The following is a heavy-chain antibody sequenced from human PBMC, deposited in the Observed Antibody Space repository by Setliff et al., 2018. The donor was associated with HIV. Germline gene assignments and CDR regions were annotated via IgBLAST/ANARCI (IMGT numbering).Heavy chain of an antibody. J-gene: IGHJ3*01. CDR3: ASLSGYSGDAFDV. V-gene: IGHV5-51*01. CDR2: MYPGTSTT. Sequence: GESLKISCKGFGYRFTSYRIGWARHMPGKGLEWMGIMYPGTSTTKYSPSFQGQVTISADKSISTTYLQWSSLKASDTAMYYCASLSGYSGDAFDVWGQGTMVTVSS. D-gene: IGHD3-22*01. CDR1: GYRFTSYR.